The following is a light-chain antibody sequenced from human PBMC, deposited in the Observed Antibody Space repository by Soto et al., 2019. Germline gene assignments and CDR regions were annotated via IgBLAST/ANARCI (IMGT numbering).Light chain of an antibody. Sequence: DIQMTQSPSSLSASVGDRVTITCQASQDISNYLNWYQQKPGKAPKLLIYDAPNLETGVPSRFSGSGSATDFTSTISSLQPEDIATYYCQQYDNLPLLYTFGQGTKLEIK. CDR3: QQYDNLPLLYT. CDR2: DAP. CDR1: QDISNY. V-gene: IGKV1-33*01. J-gene: IGKJ2*01.